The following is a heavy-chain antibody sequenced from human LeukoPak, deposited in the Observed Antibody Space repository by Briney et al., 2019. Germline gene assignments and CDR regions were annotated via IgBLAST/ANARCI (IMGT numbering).Heavy chain of an antibody. Sequence: ASVKVSCKASGYTFTSYDINWVRQATGQGLEWMGWMNPNNGNTGYAQKFQGRVTMTRNTSISTAYMELSSLRSEDTAVYYCARQVRYCSSTSCYPYWGQGTLVTVSS. J-gene: IGHJ4*02. D-gene: IGHD2-2*01. CDR2: MNPNNGNT. CDR1: GYTFTSYD. CDR3: ARQVRYCSSTSCYPY. V-gene: IGHV1-8*01.